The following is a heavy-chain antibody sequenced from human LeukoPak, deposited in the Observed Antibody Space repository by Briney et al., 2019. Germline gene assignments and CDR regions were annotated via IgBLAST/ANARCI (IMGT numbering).Heavy chain of an antibody. CDR3: AREGQWLVRDAFDI. D-gene: IGHD6-19*01. CDR1: GGSISSSNW. J-gene: IGHJ3*02. V-gene: IGHV4-4*02. CDR2: IYHSGST. Sequence: SETLSLTCAVSGGSISSSNWWSWVRQPPGKGLEWIGEIYHSGSTNYNPSLKSRVTISVDKSKNQFSLKLSSVTAADTAVYYCAREGQWLVRDAFDIWGQGTMVTVSS.